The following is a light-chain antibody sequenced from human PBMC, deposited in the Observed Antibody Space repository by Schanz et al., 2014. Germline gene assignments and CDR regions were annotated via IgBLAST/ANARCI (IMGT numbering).Light chain of an antibody. CDR1: SSDVGGYNY. J-gene: IGLJ1*01. Sequence: QSVLTQPASVSGSPGQSITISCTGTSSDVGGYNYVSWYQQHPGKAPKLMIYDVSNRPSGVSNRFSGSKSGNTASLTISGLQAEDEADYYCCSYVSSTTPYVFGFGTKVTVL. CDR3: CSYVSSTTPYV. V-gene: IGLV2-14*01. CDR2: DVS.